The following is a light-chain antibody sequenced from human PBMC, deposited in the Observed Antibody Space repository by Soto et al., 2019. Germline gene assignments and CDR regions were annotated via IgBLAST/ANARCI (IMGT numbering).Light chain of an antibody. V-gene: IGLV1-40*01. J-gene: IGLJ1*01. CDR3: QSYDNSLTGLHV. CDR2: GNK. Sequence: QPVLTQPPSVSGAPGQRVTISCTGSSSNIGAGYDVHWYQQLPGTAPKLLIYGNKYRPSGVPDRFSGSKSGTSASLAITGLQAEDEADYYCQSYDNSLTGLHVFGTGTKLTVL. CDR1: SSNIGAGYD.